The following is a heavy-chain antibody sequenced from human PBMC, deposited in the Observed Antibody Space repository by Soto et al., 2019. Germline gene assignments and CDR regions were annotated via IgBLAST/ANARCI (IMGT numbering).Heavy chain of an antibody. CDR3: AREKSSWYDS. CDR2: MNPNSGNT. D-gene: IGHD6-13*01. CDR1: GYTFTSYD. J-gene: IGHJ5*01. Sequence: QVQLVQSGAEVKKPGASVKVSCKASGYTFTSYDINWVRQATGQGLEWMGWMNPNSGNTGYAQKLQGRFTMTMNTSISTAYMELSSLRSKDTAVYSRAREKSSWYDSWGQGTLVTVSS. V-gene: IGHV1-8*01.